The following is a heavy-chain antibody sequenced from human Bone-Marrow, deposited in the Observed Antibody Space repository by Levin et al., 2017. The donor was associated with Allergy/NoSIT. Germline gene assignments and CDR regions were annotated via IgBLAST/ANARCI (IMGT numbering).Heavy chain of an antibody. CDR1: GGSIISGAYS. CDR3: ARSSFVTFDF. J-gene: IGHJ4*02. V-gene: IGHV4-30-2*01. CDR2: IYQSGST. D-gene: IGHD2-21*01. Sequence: SETLSLTCTVSGGSIISGAYSWSWIRQPPGRGLEWIGYIYQSGSTYYNPSLESRVTISIDRSKKQFSLNLSSVTAADTAVYFCARSSFVTFDFWGQGILVTVSS.